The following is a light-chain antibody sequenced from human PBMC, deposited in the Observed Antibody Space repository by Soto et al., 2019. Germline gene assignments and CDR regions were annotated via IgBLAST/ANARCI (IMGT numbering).Light chain of an antibody. J-gene: IGLJ1*01. V-gene: IGLV2-23*01. CDR1: TSDVGGYNL. CDR3: CSYASSSSYV. CDR2: EGT. Sequence: HSVLTQPASVSGSPGQSITISCSGTTSDVGGYNLVSWYQQHTAKAPKLLIYEGTQRPSGVSSRFSGSKSGNTASLTISGLQAEDEADYYCCSYASSSSYVFGTGTKLTVL.